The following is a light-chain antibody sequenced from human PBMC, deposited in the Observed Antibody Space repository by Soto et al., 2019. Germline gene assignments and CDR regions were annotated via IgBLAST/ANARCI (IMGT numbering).Light chain of an antibody. J-gene: IGLJ2*01. CDR2: GNT. CDR3: QSYGGSLSGVL. Sequence: QSVLTQPPSVCGAPGQRVTISCTGGGSNIGAGYDVHWYQHLPRTAPKLLIYGNTNRPSGVPDRFSGSKSGTSASLAITGLQAEDEADYYCQSYGGSLSGVLFGGGTKLTVL. CDR1: GSNIGAGYD. V-gene: IGLV1-40*01.